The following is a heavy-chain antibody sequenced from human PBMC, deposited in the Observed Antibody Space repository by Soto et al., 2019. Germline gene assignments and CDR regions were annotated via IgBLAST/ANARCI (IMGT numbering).Heavy chain of an antibody. CDR1: GYSVTSYW. CDR2: IYPGDSDT. CDR3: ARHYPSYDSSGYYDY. Sequence: GESLKISGKGSGYSVTSYWIGWVRQMPGKGLEWMGIIYPGDSDTRYSPPFQGQVTISADKSISTAYLQWSSLKASDTAMYYCARHYPSYDSSGYYDYWGQGTLLTVSS. D-gene: IGHD3-22*01. J-gene: IGHJ4*02. V-gene: IGHV5-51*01.